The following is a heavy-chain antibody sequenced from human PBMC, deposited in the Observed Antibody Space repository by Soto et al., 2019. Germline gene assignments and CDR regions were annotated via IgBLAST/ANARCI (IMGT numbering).Heavy chain of an antibody. D-gene: IGHD4-17*01. V-gene: IGHV3-23*01. CDR2: ISGSGGST. Sequence: GGSLRLSCAASGFTFSSYAMSWVRQAPGKGLEWVSAISGSGGSTYYADSVKGRFTISRDNSKNTLYLQMNSLRAEDTAVYYCATRPTMTTVTSWGQGTLVTVSS. CDR3: ATRPTMTTVTS. CDR1: GFTFSSYA. J-gene: IGHJ4*02.